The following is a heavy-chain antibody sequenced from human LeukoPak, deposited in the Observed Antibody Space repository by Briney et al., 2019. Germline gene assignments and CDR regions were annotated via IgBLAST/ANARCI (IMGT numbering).Heavy chain of an antibody. V-gene: IGHV3-21*01. Sequence: GGSLRLSCAASGFTFSSYSMNWVRQAPGKGLEWVSSISSSSSCIYYADSVKGRFTISRDNAKNSLYLQMNSLRAEDTAVYYCARDKDTISRVFDYWGQGTLVTVSS. CDR1: GFTFSSYS. CDR2: ISSSSSCI. D-gene: IGHD5-24*01. J-gene: IGHJ4*02. CDR3: ARDKDTISRVFDY.